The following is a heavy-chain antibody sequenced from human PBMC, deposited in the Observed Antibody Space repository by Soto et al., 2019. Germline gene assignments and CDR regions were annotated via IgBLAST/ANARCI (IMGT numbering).Heavy chain of an antibody. CDR1: GFSLSTSGVG. D-gene: IGHD3-22*01. CDR2: IYWNDDK. Sequence: QITLKESGPTLVKPTQTLTLTCTFSGFSLSTSGVGVGWIRQPPGKALEGFAFIYWNDDKRYSPSLKSRLTIHKSTTKNQVVLTMTNIDPVDTATYYCAHGDPAYYDSSAYYRGTYFQHWGQGTLVTVSS. J-gene: IGHJ1*01. CDR3: AHGDPAYYDSSAYYRGTYFQH. V-gene: IGHV2-5*01.